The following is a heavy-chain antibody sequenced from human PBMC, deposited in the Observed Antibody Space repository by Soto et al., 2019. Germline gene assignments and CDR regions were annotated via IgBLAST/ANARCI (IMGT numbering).Heavy chain of an antibody. Sequence: GGSLRLSCAASGFNFGDYYMAWIRQAPGKGLEWVSFVSSSGSYTKYSDTVGGRLTVSRDNGRNSLHLQLNNLRVEDTAVYYCARLRVGVNWYFDLWGRGTLVTSP. CDR3: ARLRVGVNWYFDL. CDR2: VSSSGSYT. CDR1: GFNFGDYY. D-gene: IGHD1-26*01. J-gene: IGHJ2*01. V-gene: IGHV3-11*06.